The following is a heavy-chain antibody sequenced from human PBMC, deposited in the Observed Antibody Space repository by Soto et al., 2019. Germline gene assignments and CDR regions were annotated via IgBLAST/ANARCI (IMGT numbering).Heavy chain of an antibody. V-gene: IGHV1-69*13. CDR1: GGTFSSYA. CDR3: ARATAPPGYSYCMDV. J-gene: IGHJ6*02. CDR2: IIPIFGTA. Sequence: SVKVCCKASGGTFSSYAISWVRQAPGQGLEWMGGIIPIFGTANYAQKFQGRVTITADESTSTAYMELSSLRSEDTAVYYCARATAPPGYSYCMDVWGQGTTVTVSS. D-gene: IGHD5-18*01.